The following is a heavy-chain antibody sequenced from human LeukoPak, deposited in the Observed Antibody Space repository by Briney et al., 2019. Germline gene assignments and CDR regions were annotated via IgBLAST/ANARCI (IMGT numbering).Heavy chain of an antibody. CDR3: ARDHVIVGDDAFDI. J-gene: IGHJ3*02. CDR2: ISAYNGNT. V-gene: IGHV1-18*01. CDR1: GHTFTSYG. Sequence: ASVKVSCKASGHTFTSYGISWVRQAPGQGLEWMGWISAYNGNTNYAQKLQGRVTMTTDTSTSTAYMELRSLRSDDTAVYYCARDHVIVGDDAFDIWGQGTMVTVSS. D-gene: IGHD3-22*01.